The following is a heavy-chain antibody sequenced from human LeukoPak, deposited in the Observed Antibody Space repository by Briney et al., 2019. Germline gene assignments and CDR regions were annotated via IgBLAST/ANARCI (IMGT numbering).Heavy chain of an antibody. J-gene: IGHJ3*02. D-gene: IGHD6-19*01. CDR3: ARDGYSSGWYVAFDI. CDR1: GYTFTSYG. CDR2: ISAYNGST. V-gene: IGHV1-18*04. Sequence: EASVKVSCKASGYTFTSYGISWVRQAPGQGLEWMGWISAYNGSTNYAQKLQGRVTMTTDTSTSTAYMELRSLRSDDTAVYYCARDGYSSGWYVAFDIWGQGTMVTVSS.